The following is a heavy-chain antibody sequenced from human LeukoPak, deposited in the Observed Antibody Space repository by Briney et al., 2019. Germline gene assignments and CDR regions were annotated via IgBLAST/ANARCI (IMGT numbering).Heavy chain of an antibody. CDR1: GGSISGYY. J-gene: IGHJ4*02. CDR2: IYYSGST. CDR3: ASFQSGAMVRGAKSYYFDY. D-gene: IGHD3-10*01. V-gene: IGHV4-59*12. Sequence: SETLSLTCTVSGGSISGYYWSWIRQPPGKGLEWIGYIYYSGSTNYSPSLKSRVTISVDTSKNQFSLKLSSVTAADTAVYYCASFQSGAMVRGAKSYYFDYWGQGTLVTVSS.